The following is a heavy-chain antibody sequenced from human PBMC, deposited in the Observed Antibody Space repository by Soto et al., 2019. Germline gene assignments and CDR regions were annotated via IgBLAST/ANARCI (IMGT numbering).Heavy chain of an antibody. V-gene: IGHV3-33*01. CDR2: IWSDGSNE. CDR3: ARERIAARRTLDY. CDR1: AFTFSNYA. J-gene: IGHJ4*02. Sequence: QVYLVESGGGVVQPGRSLRLSCEASAFTFSNYAMHRVRQAPGRGLEWVALIWSDGSNEHYADSLKGRFTISRDNSKNTVYLQMNSLTADDTAVYYCARERIAARRTLDYWGQGTLVTVSS. D-gene: IGHD6-6*01.